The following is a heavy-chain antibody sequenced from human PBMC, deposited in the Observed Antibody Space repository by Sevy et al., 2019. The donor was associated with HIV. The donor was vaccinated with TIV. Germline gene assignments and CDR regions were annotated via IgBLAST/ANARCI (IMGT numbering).Heavy chain of an antibody. CDR1: GFAFYDYS. D-gene: IGHD2-8*01. J-gene: IGHJ4*02. V-gene: IGHV3-23*01. CDR2: LSFGCGKI. Sequence: GSLRLSCAASGFAFYDYSMSWIRQTPGKGLEWVATLSFGCGKINYADSVKGRFTISRDNSKNSFYLQMDNLRVEDTALYYRAREGCTRPHDYWGQGTRVTVSS. CDR3: AREGCTRPHDY.